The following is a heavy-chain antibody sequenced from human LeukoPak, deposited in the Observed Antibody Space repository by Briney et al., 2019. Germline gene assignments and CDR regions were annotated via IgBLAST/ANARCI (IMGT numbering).Heavy chain of an antibody. Sequence: GGSLRLSCAASGFTFSIYGMNWVRQSPGKGLEWVSGIGGSGDRTYYADSVKGRFSISRDNSKNTLYLQINSLRVEDTAVYYCAKDMRMASFEHWGRGTQVTVSS. D-gene: IGHD5-24*01. CDR2: IGGSGDRT. V-gene: IGHV3-23*01. J-gene: IGHJ4*02. CDR3: AKDMRMASFEH. CDR1: GFTFSIYG.